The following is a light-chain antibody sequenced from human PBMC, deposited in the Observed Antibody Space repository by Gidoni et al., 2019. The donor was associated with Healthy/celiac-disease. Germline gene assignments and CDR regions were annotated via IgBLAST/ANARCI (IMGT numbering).Light chain of an antibody. CDR2: KAS. CDR1: QSISSW. Sequence: DIQMTQSPSTLSASAGDRVTITCRASQSISSWLAWYQQKPGKAPKLLIYKASSLESGVPSRFSGSGSGTEFTLTISSLQPDDFATYYCQQYNSYPYAFGQGPKLEIK. J-gene: IGKJ2*01. V-gene: IGKV1-5*03. CDR3: QQYNSYPYA.